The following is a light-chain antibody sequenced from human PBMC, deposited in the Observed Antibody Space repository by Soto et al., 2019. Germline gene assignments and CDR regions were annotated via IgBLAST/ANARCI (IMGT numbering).Light chain of an antibody. CDR3: QKYNNWLTWT. Sequence: EIVMTQSPATLSVSPGERATLSCRASQSVSSNLAWYQQKPGQAPRLLIYGASTRATGIPARFSGSGSGTEFTLTISSLQSEDFAVYYCQKYNNWLTWTVGQGTKVDIK. J-gene: IGKJ1*01. V-gene: IGKV3-15*01. CDR2: GAS. CDR1: QSVSSN.